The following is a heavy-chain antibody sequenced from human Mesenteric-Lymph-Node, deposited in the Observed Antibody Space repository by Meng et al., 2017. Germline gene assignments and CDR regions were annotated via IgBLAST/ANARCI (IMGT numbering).Heavy chain of an antibody. D-gene: IGHD3-10*01. CDR1: GYTFPGYY. Sequence: ASVNVSCMASGYTFPGYYMHWVRQAPGQGLEWMGRINPNSGGTNYAQKFQGRVTMTRDTSTSTVYMELSSLRSEDTAVYYCARGIGLGVYYYGSGRAPKYGMDVWGQGTTVTVSS. CDR2: INPNSGGT. V-gene: IGHV1-2*06. CDR3: ARGIGLGVYYYGSGRAPKYGMDV. J-gene: IGHJ6*02.